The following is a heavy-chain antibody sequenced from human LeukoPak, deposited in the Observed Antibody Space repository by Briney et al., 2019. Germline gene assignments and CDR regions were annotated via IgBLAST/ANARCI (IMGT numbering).Heavy chain of an antibody. J-gene: IGHJ4*02. D-gene: IGHD4-17*01. CDR2: IYLGDSDT. V-gene: IGHV5-51*01. CDR1: GYSFTSYW. Sequence: GESLKISCKGPGYSFTSYWIGWVRQMSGKGLEWMGIIYLGDSDTRYSPSFQGQVTISADKSISTAYLQWSSLKASDTAIYYCARRSEYYGDYFYFDYWGQGTLVTVSS. CDR3: ARRSEYYGDYFYFDY.